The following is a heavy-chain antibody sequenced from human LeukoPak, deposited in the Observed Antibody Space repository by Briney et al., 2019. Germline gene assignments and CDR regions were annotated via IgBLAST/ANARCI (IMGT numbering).Heavy chain of an antibody. CDR1: GGSFSGYY. J-gene: IGHJ4*02. V-gene: IGHV4-34*01. Sequence: SETLSLTCAVYGGSFSGYYWSWIRQPPGKGLEWIGEVNHSGSTNYNPPLKSRVTISVDTSKNQFSLKLSSVTAADTAVYYCARGGYDFLDYWGQGTLVTVSS. D-gene: IGHD3-3*01. CDR2: VNHSGST. CDR3: ARGGYDFLDY.